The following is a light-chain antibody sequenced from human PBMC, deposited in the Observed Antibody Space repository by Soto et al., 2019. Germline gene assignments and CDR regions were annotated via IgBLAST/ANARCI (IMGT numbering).Light chain of an antibody. J-gene: IGKJ1*01. V-gene: IGKV3-20*01. CDR3: QQYTQSLWT. Sequence: IVLTQSPGTLSLSPGERATPSCRTSQSVSDNQLAWYQQKPGQAPRLLIYDVSIRATTIPDRFSGSGSGTDFTLTIDTLEPEDFAMYYCQQYTQSLWTFGPGTKVESK. CDR2: DVS. CDR1: QSVSDNQ.